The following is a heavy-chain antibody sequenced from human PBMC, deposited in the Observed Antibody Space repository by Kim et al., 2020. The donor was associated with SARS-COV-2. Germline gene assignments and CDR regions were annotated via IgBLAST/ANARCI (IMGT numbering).Heavy chain of an antibody. J-gene: IGHJ4*02. CDR3: AKVRLTMVRGVKDY. Sequence: ADPVKGRFTISRDNSKNTLYLQMNSLRADDTAVYYCAKVRLTMVRGVKDYWGQGTLVTVSS. V-gene: IGHV3-23*01. D-gene: IGHD3-10*01.